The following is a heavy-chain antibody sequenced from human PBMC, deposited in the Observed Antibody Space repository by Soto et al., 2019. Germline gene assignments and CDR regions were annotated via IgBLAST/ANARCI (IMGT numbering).Heavy chain of an antibody. D-gene: IGHD6-13*01. CDR2: INAGNGNT. V-gene: IGHV1-3*01. CDR1: GYTFTSYA. J-gene: IGHJ4*02. CDR3: ARVHSSSYHFFDY. Sequence: ASVKVSCKASGYTFTSYAMHWVRQAPGQRLEWMGWINAGNGNTKYSQKFQGRVTISRDNSKNTLYLQMSSLRAEDTAVYYCARVHSSSYHFFDYWGQGTLVTVSS.